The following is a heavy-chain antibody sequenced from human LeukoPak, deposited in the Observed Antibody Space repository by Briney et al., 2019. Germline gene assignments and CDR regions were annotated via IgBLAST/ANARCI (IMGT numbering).Heavy chain of an antibody. Sequence: GGSLRLSCAGSGFTFGGHGMHWFRQTPGKGLEWVAVIAYDGSRAFYADSVKGRFTISRDNSKNTMSVQMDDLRAEDTAVYYYTRYNNDHFDYWGQGTLVTVSS. CDR1: GFTFGGHG. D-gene: IGHD1-14*01. V-gene: IGHV3-33*01. CDR2: IAYDGSRA. J-gene: IGHJ4*02. CDR3: TRYNNDHFDY.